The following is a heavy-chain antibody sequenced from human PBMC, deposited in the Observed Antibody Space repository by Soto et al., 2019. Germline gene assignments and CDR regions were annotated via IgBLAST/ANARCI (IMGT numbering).Heavy chain of an antibody. V-gene: IGHV4-59*01. CDR1: GEYIISSY. Sequence: SVTMSVTCTVSGEYIISSYWTWIRKTPGKGLEWIGHIYSNGNANYNPSLKSRFAMSVDTSKNQFSLKLTSATAADTAVYYCARAPSLRVGYPIPGPQAFDVWGQGTLVT. CDR2: IYSNGNA. J-gene: IGHJ3*01. D-gene: IGHD1-26*01. CDR3: ARAPSLRVGYPIPGPQAFDV.